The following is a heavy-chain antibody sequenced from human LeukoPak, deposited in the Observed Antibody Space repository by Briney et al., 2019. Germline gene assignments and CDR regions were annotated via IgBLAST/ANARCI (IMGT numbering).Heavy chain of an antibody. Sequence: PSETLSLTCTVSGGSISSSSYYWGWIRQPPGKGLEWIGSIYYSGSTYYNPSFKSRVTISVDTSKNRFSLKVISVTTADTALYYCARHYYDVLTGDDWYFDLWGRGTLVTVSS. V-gene: IGHV4-39*01. CDR3: ARHYYDVLTGDDWYFDL. J-gene: IGHJ2*01. CDR1: GGSISSSSYY. D-gene: IGHD3-9*01. CDR2: IYYSGST.